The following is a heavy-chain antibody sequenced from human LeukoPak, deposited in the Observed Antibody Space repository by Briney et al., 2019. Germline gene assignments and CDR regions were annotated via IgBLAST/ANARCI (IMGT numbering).Heavy chain of an antibody. V-gene: IGHV1-18*01. CDR1: GYTFTSYG. Sequence: GASVKVSCKASGYTFTSYGISWVRQAPGQGLEWMGWISAYNSNTNYAQKLQGRVTMTTDTSTSTAYMELRSLRSDDTAVYYCARDLHGFLEWLLDYWGQGTLVTVSS. CDR3: ARDLHGFLEWLLDY. D-gene: IGHD3-3*01. CDR2: ISAYNSNT. J-gene: IGHJ4*02.